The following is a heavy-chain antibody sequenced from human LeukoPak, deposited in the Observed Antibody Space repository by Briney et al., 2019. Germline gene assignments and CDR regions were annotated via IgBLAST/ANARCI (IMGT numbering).Heavy chain of an antibody. V-gene: IGHV1-2*06. CDR1: GYTFTGYY. D-gene: IGHD5-18*01. CDR2: INPNSGGT. Sequence: ASVKVSCKASGYTFTGYYMHWVRQALGQGLEWMGRINPNSGGTNYAQKFQGRVTMTRDTSISTAYMELSRLRSDDTAVYYCARVGYSYGYDFDYWGQGTLVTVSS. CDR3: ARVGYSYGYDFDY. J-gene: IGHJ4*02.